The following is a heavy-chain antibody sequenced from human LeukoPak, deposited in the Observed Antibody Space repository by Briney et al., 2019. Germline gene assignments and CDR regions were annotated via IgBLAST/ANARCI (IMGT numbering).Heavy chain of an antibody. J-gene: IGHJ4*02. CDR1: GGSFSGYY. D-gene: IGHD5-18*01. CDR3: ARGLRRGGPWIQPSYYFDY. Sequence: SETLSLTCAVYGGSFSGYYWSWIRQPPGKGLEWIGEINHSGSTNYNPSLKSRVTISVDTSKNQLSLKLSSVTAADTAVYYCARGLRRGGPWIQPSYYFDYWGQGTLVTVSS. CDR2: INHSGST. V-gene: IGHV4-34*01.